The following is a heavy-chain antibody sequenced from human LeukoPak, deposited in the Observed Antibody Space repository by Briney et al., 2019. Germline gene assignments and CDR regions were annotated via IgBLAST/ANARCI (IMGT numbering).Heavy chain of an antibody. CDR3: ARPVFMVRGVYDAFDI. D-gene: IGHD3-10*01. CDR2: ISGSGGST. CDR1: GFTFSSYA. Sequence: QPGGSLRLSCAASGFTFSSYAMSWVRQAPGKGLEWVSAISGSGGSTYYADSVKGRFTISRDNSKNTLYLQMNSLRAEDTAVYYCARPVFMVRGVYDAFDIWGQGTMVTVSS. J-gene: IGHJ3*02. V-gene: IGHV3-23*01.